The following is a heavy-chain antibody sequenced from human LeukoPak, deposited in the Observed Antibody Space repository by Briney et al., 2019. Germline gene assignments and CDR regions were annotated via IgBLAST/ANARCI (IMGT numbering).Heavy chain of an antibody. V-gene: IGHV3-48*03. CDR2: ISSSGSII. J-gene: IGHJ4*02. D-gene: IGHD2-15*01. CDR3: ARVATYCSGGSCLYYFDY. Sequence: GGSLRLSCAASGFTFSSYEMNWVRQAPGKGLEWVSYISSSGSIIYYADSVKGRFTISRDNGKNSLYVQMKSLRAEDTAVYYCARVATYCSGGSCLYYFDYWGQGTLVTVSS. CDR1: GFTFSSYE.